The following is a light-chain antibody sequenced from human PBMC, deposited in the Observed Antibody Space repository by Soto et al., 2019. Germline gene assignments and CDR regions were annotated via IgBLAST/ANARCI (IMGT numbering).Light chain of an antibody. J-gene: IGKJ1*01. CDR2: GAS. V-gene: IGKV3-15*01. Sequence: EIVMTQSPATLSVSPGERATLSCRASQSVSSNLAWYQQKPGQAPSLLIYGASTRATSIPARFSGSGSGTEFTLTISSRQSEDFAVYYCQQYNNWPPTWTFGQGTKVEIK. CDR3: QQYNNWPPTWT. CDR1: QSVSSN.